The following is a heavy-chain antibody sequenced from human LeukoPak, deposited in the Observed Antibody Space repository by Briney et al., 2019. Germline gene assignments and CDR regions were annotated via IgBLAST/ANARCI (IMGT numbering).Heavy chain of an antibody. CDR2: IYDGATT. Sequence: GGSLRLSCAASGFISSNYMSWARQAPGKGLEWVSVIYDGATTYYADSEKGRFTISRDNSKNTLYLQMNSLRADDTAVYYCARDTGVVPAADYWGQGTLVTVSS. CDR1: GFISSNY. V-gene: IGHV3-53*01. D-gene: IGHD1-14*01. CDR3: ARDTGVVPAADY. J-gene: IGHJ4*02.